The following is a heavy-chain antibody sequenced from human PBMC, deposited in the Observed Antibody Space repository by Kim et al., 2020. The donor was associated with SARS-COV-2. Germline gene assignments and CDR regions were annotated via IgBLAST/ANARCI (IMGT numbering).Heavy chain of an antibody. V-gene: IGHV3-23*01. CDR3: AKDERCSGGSCYFGY. Sequence: DSVKGRFTISRDNSKNTLYLQMNSLRAEETAVYYCAKDERCSGGSCYFGYWGQGTLVTVSS. J-gene: IGHJ4*02. D-gene: IGHD2-15*01.